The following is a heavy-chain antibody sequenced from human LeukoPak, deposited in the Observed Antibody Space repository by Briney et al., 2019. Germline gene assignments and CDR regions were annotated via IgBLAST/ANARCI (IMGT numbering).Heavy chain of an antibody. CDR3: ARTYSNYGGSYYYYYMDV. D-gene: IGHD4-11*01. Sequence: SQTLSLTCTVSGGSISSGGTYYWSWIRQPAGKGLEWIGRIYTSGSTNYNPSLKSRVTISVDTSKNQFSLKLSSVTAADTAVYYCARTYSNYGGSYYYYYMDVWGKGTTVAVSS. CDR2: IYTSGST. V-gene: IGHV4-61*02. J-gene: IGHJ6*03. CDR1: GGSISSGGTYY.